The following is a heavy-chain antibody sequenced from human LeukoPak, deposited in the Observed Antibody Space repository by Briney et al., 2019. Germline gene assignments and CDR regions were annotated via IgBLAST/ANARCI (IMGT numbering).Heavy chain of an antibody. CDR3: ARVEEYGDPYDAFDI. V-gene: IGHV1-2*02. D-gene: IGHD4-17*01. J-gene: IGHJ3*02. CDR2: INANSGGT. CDR1: RYTFTSYY. Sequence: GASVKVSCKASRYTFTSYYMHWVRQAPGQGLEWMGWINANSGGTNYAQKFQGRVTMTRDTSISTAYMELSRLRSDDTAVYYCARVEEYGDPYDAFDIWGQGTMVTVSS.